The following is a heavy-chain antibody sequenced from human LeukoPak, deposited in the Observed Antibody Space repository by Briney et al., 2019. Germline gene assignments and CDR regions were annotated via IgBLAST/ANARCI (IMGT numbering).Heavy chain of an antibody. CDR3: ARDHDYGDYYEY. V-gene: IGHV4-61*02. CDR1: GGSISSGSYY. J-gene: IGHJ4*02. Sequence: KSSETLSLTCTVSGGSISSGSYYWSWIRQPAGKGLEWIGRIYISGSTNYNPSLKSRVTISVDTSKNQFSLKLSSVTAADTAVYYCARDHDYGDYYEYWGQGTLVTVSS. CDR2: IYISGST. D-gene: IGHD4-17*01.